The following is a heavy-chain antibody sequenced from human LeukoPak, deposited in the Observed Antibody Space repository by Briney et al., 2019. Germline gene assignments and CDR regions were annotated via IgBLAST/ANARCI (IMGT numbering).Heavy chain of an antibody. Sequence: SQTLSLTCTVSGGSISSGGYYWSWIRQHPGKGLEWIGYIYYSGSTYYNPSLKSRVTISVDTSKNQFSLKLSSVTAADTAVYYCARGQRLGGLKTRAFDIWGQGTMVTVSS. CDR2: IYYSGST. CDR3: ARGQRLGGLKTRAFDI. V-gene: IGHV4-31*03. J-gene: IGHJ3*02. D-gene: IGHD5/OR15-5a*01. CDR1: GGSISSGGYY.